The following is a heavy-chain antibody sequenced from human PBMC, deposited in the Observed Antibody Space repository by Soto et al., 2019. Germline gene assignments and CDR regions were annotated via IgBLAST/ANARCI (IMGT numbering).Heavy chain of an antibody. Sequence: QVQLEQSGAEVKKPGASVKVSCKTSGYTFTSYTLHWVRQAPGQGLEWMGWINAGNGREKYSQRFQDRVSLSTDKSAATAYRELRSLRSEATVMFYCARGGGWVGEASFDSWGQGTLVTVSS. CDR2: INAGNGRE. CDR1: GYTFTSYT. CDR3: ARGGGWVGEASFDS. J-gene: IGHJ4*02. D-gene: IGHD3-10*01. V-gene: IGHV1-3*01.